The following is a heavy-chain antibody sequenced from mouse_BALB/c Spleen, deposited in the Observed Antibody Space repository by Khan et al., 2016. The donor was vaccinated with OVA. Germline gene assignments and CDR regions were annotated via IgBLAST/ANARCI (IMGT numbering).Heavy chain of an antibody. CDR1: GFSLSRYN. V-gene: IGHV2-6-4*01. J-gene: IGHJ4*01. CDR2: IWGGGGT. Sequence: QVRLQQSGPGLVAPSQSLSITCTVSGFSLSRYNIHWVRQPPGKGLEWLGMIWGGGGTDYNSTLKSRLSIRKDNSKSQVLLKMNSLQTDDTAMYYCARAYYRYDGYYAIDYWGQGTSVTVAS. CDR3: ARAYYRYDGYYAIDY. D-gene: IGHD2-14*01.